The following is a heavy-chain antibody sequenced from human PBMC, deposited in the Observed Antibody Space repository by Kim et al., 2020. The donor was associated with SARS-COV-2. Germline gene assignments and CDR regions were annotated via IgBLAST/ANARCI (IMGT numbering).Heavy chain of an antibody. J-gene: IGHJ5*02. D-gene: IGHD1-7*01. Sequence: GGSLRLSCAVSGFSFADCAMHWVRQAPGKVLEWVSGISWIRGSIVYADSVMRRLTIPRDHSKNSLYLQMNSLRADHPVLYYCAQGSDNCNYLSPDFDP. V-gene: IGHV3-9*01. CDR3: AQGSDNCNYLSPDFDP. CDR1: GFSFADCA. CDR2: ISWIRGSI.